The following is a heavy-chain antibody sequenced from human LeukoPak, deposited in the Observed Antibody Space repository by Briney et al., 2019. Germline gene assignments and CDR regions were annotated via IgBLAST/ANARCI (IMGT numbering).Heavy chain of an antibody. J-gene: IGHJ6*03. CDR1: GFTFSNHG. CDR2: ISGSGYNT. Sequence: HPGGSLRLSCVATGFTFSNHGMTWFRQAPGKGLEWVSTISGSGYNTYYADSVKGRFTISRDNSKNTLFLQMNGLRPEDTAVYYCAKGAAEGVVITPVYYYYMDVWGKGTTVTISS. D-gene: IGHD3-22*01. V-gene: IGHV3-23*01. CDR3: AKGAAEGVVITPVYYYYMDV.